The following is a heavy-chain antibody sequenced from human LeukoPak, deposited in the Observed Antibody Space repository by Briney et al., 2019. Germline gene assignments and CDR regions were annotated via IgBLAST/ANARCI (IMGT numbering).Heavy chain of an antibody. CDR2: TYYRSRWRN. CDR1: GDSVSSNSAA. CDR3: ARQSGYSYARNYYYYYYMDV. Sequence: PSQTLSLTCAISGDSVSSNSAAWNWIRQSPSRGLEWLGRTYYRSRWRNDYAVSVKSRITINPDTSKNQFSLQLNSVTPEDTAVYYCARQSGYSYARNYYYYYYMDVWGKGTTVTVSS. V-gene: IGHV6-1*01. J-gene: IGHJ6*03. D-gene: IGHD5-18*01.